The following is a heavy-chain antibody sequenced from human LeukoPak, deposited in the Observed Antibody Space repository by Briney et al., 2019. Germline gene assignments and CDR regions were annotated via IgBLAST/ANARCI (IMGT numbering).Heavy chain of an antibody. D-gene: IGHD6-19*01. J-gene: IGHJ4*02. Sequence: PGGSLRLSCAASGFTFSSYGVHWVRQAPGKGLEWVAFIWYDGSNKYYADSVKGRFTISRDNSKNTLYLQMNSLRAEDTAVYYCARAGSSGWDYWGQGTLVTVSS. CDR1: GFTFSSYG. CDR2: IWYDGSNK. CDR3: ARAGSSGWDY. V-gene: IGHV3-33*01.